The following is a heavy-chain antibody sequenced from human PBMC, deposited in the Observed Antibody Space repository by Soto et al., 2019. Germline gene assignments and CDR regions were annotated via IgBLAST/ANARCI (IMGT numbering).Heavy chain of an antibody. Sequence: LSLTCAVYGGSFSGYYWSWIRQPPGKGLEWIGEINHSGSTNYNPSLKSRVTISVDTSKNQFSLKLSSVTAADTAVYYCARGPRPTVTTIYYYYGMDVWGQGTTVTVSS. CDR2: INHSGST. V-gene: IGHV4-34*01. D-gene: IGHD4-17*01. J-gene: IGHJ6*02. CDR3: ARGPRPTVTTIYYYYGMDV. CDR1: GGSFSGYY.